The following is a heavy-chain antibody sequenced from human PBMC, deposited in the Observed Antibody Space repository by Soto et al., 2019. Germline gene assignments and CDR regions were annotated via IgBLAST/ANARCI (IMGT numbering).Heavy chain of an antibody. D-gene: IGHD6-19*01. CDR1: GFTFSSYA. CDR2: ISYDGSNK. CDR3: ARGARIAVAGTVDY. Sequence: QVQLVESGGGVVQPGRSLRLSCAASGFTFSSYAMHWVRQAPGKGLEWVAVISYDGSNKYYADSVKGRFTISSDNSKNTLYLQMNSLRAEDTAVYYCARGARIAVAGTVDYWGQGTLVTVSS. V-gene: IGHV3-30-3*01. J-gene: IGHJ4*02.